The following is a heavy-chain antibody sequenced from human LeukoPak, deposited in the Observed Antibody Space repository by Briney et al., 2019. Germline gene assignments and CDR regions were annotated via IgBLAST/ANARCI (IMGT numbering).Heavy chain of an antibody. CDR1: GFAFTTYA. CDR2: ISGGGGST. Sequence: PGGSLRLPCAASGFAFTTYAMSWVRQAPGKGLEWVSAISGGGGSTYYADSVKGRFTISRDNSKNTLYLEMNSLRAEDTAVYYCAKDRTSAYYYDSSGSQGPFDYWGQGTLVTVSS. V-gene: IGHV3-23*01. CDR3: AKDRTSAYYYDSSGSQGPFDY. D-gene: IGHD3-22*01. J-gene: IGHJ4*02.